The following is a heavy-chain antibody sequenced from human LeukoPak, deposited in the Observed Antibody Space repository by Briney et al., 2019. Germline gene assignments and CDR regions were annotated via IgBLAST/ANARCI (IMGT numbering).Heavy chain of an antibody. CDR2: ISSSSNYI. Sequence: GGSLRLSCAASGFTFSSYSVNWVRQAPGKGLDWVSSISSSSNYIYYADSLKGRFTISRDNAKSSLYLQMNSLRAEDTAVYYCARDLPDSSSWPHYYYYMDVWGKGTTVTVSS. J-gene: IGHJ6*03. CDR3: ARDLPDSSSWPHYYYYMDV. CDR1: GFTFSSYS. V-gene: IGHV3-21*01. D-gene: IGHD6-13*01.